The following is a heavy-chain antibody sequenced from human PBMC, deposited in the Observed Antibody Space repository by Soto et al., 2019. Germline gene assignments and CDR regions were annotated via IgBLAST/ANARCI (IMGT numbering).Heavy chain of an antibody. J-gene: IGHJ5*02. CDR3: ARDLDYSRWFDP. Sequence: LRLSCAASGFTFSSYSMNWVRQAPGKGLEWVSSISSSSSYIYYADSVKGRFTISRDNAKNSLYLQMNSLRAEDTAVYYCARDLDYSRWFDPWGQGTLVTVSS. CDR1: GFTFSSYS. V-gene: IGHV3-21*01. CDR2: ISSSSSYI. D-gene: IGHD2-15*01.